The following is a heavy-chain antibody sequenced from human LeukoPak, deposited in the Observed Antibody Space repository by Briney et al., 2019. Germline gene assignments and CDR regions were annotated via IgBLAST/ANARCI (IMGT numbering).Heavy chain of an antibody. J-gene: IGHJ4*02. D-gene: IGHD3-22*01. CDR2: ISGIGDST. Sequence: GGSLRLSCAASGFTFSSYATSWVRQAPGKGLEWVSAISGIGDSTYYSDSVKGRLTISRDSSRNTLYLQMNGLRAEDTAVYYCAKDPGITMIEFLDYWGQGTLVTVSS. CDR1: GFTFSSYA. V-gene: IGHV3-23*01. CDR3: AKDPGITMIEFLDY.